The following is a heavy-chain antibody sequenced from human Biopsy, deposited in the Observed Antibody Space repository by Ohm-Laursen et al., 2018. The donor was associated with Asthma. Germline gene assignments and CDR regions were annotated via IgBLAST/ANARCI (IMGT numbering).Heavy chain of an antibody. CDR1: GGSVSTGSYY. CDR2: IYYTGSD. D-gene: IGHD3-10*01. J-gene: IGHJ6*02. CDR3: ARGPNYHGSGRAPIGMDV. V-gene: IGHV4-61*01. Sequence: GTLSLTCTASGGSVSTGSYYWSWIRQPPGKGLEWLGYIYYTGSDNYNPSLKSRVTISVDTSKNQFSLRLNSVTAADTAVYYCARGPNYHGSGRAPIGMDVWGQGTTVTVSS.